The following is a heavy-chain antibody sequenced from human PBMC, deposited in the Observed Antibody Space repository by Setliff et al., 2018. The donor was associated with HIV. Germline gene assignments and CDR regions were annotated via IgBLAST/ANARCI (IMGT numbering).Heavy chain of an antibody. J-gene: IGHJ4*02. D-gene: IGHD4-4*01. CDR1: GFIFSSFD. Sequence: GGSLRLSCAASGFIFSSFDMHWVRQAPGKGLEWVAFIRYDESSQYSADSVKGRFTISRDNAKNSLYLQMNSLRAEDTAVYYCAQITVMGYWGQGTLVTVSS. CDR2: IRYDESSQ. CDR3: AQITVMGY. V-gene: IGHV3-30*02.